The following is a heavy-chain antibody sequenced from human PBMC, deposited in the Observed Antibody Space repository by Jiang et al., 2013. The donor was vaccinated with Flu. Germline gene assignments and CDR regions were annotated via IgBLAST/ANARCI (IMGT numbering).Heavy chain of an antibody. V-gene: IGHV1-3*01. CDR2: INAGNGNT. D-gene: IGHD2-15*01. Sequence: QRLEWMGWINAGNGNTKYSQKFQGRVTITRDTSASTAYMELSSLRSEDTAVYYCAKDIVVVVAARGYYGMDVWGQGTTVTVSS. CDR3: AKDIVVVVAARGYYGMDV. J-gene: IGHJ6*02.